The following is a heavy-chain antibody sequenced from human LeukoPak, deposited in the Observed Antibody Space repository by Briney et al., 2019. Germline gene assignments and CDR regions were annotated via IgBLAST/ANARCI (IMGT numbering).Heavy chain of an antibody. Sequence: SETLSLTXAVYGGSFSGYYWSWIRQPPGKGLEWIGEINHSGSTNYNPSLKSRVTISVDTSKNQFSLKLSSVTAADTAVYYCALFRHYYDSSGYYYGLDYWGQGTLVTVSS. V-gene: IGHV4-34*01. CDR1: GGSFSGYY. J-gene: IGHJ4*02. D-gene: IGHD3-22*01. CDR2: INHSGST. CDR3: ALFRHYYDSSGYYYGLDY.